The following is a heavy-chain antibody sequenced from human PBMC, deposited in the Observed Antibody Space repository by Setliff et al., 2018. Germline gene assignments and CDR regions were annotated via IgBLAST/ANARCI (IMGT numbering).Heavy chain of an antibody. CDR2: IWDDGGNK. V-gene: IGHV3-33*08. Sequence: GGSLRLSCAASGFTFSSYRMHWVRQAPGKGLEWVAVIWDDGGNKYHADSVKGRFTISRDNSKNTLYLQMNSLRPEDTAVYYCARTCSGSGCYAGLESWGQGTPVTGSS. CDR1: GFTFSSYR. J-gene: IGHJ4*02. CDR3: ARTCSGSGCYAGLES. D-gene: IGHD2-15*01.